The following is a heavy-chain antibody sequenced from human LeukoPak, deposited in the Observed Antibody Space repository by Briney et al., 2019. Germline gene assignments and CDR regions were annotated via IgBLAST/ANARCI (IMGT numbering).Heavy chain of an antibody. CDR3: ARGFKQQLIPKPYDY. CDR2: IIPIFGTA. Sequence: SVKVSCKASGGTFSSYAISWVRQAPGQGLEWMGGIIPIFGTANYAQKFQGRVTITADESTSTAYMELSSLRSEDTAVYYCARGFKQQLIPKPYDYWGQGTLVTVSS. CDR1: GGTFSSYA. V-gene: IGHV1-69*01. D-gene: IGHD6-13*01. J-gene: IGHJ4*02.